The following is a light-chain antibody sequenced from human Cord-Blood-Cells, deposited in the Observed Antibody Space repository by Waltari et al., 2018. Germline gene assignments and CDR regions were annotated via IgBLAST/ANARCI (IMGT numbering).Light chain of an antibody. J-gene: IGLJ1*01. V-gene: IGLV2-11*01. CDR2: DVS. Sequence: QSALTQPRSVSGSPGQSVTISCTGTSSDVGGYKCVSWYQQHPGKAPKLMIYDVSTRPSGVPDRFSGSKSGNTASLTISGLQAEDEADYYCCSYAGSYTYVFGTGTKVTVL. CDR3: CSYAGSYTYV. CDR1: SSDVGGYKC.